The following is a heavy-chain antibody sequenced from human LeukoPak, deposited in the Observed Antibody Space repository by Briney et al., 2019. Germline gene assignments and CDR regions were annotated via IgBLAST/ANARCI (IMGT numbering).Heavy chain of an antibody. D-gene: IGHD6-19*01. Sequence: ASVKVSCKASGGTFSSYAISWVRQAPGQGLEWMGIINPSGGSTSYAQKFQGRVTMTRDTSTSTVYMELSSLRSEDTAVYYCARVKGYSSGWPSDAFDIWGQGTMVTVSS. CDR3: ARVKGYSSGWPSDAFDI. V-gene: IGHV1-46*03. CDR1: GGTFSSYA. J-gene: IGHJ3*02. CDR2: INPSGGST.